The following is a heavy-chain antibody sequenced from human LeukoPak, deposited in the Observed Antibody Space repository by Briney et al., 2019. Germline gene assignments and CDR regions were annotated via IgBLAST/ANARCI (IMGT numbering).Heavy chain of an antibody. CDR3: TMSISD. V-gene: IGHV3-7*05. CDR1: GFSFGTSW. Sequence: GGSLRLSCAASGFSFGTSWMDWVRQAPGKGLEWVANIKEDASEKYFVDSVRGRFTISRDNAKNLLYLHMNSLRAEDTAIYYCTMSISDWGQGTLVTVSS. J-gene: IGHJ4*02. CDR2: IKEDASEK.